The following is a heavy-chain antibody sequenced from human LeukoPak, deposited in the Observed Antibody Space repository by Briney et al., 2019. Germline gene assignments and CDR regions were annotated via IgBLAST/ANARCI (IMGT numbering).Heavy chain of an antibody. CDR2: INPSGGST. J-gene: IGHJ6*02. D-gene: IGHD6-13*01. V-gene: IGHV1-46*01. Sequence: EASVTVSCKASGYTFTSYYMHWVRQAPGQGREWMGIINPSGGSTSYAQKFQGRVTMTRDTSTSTVYMELSSLRSEDTAVYYCASPLTNSSREYYYYYGMDVWGQGTTVTVSS. CDR3: ASPLTNSSREYYYYYGMDV. CDR1: GYTFTSYY.